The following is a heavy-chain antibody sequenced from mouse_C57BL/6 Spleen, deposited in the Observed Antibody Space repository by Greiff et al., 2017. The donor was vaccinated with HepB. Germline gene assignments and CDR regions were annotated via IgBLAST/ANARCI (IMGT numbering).Heavy chain of an antibody. CDR1: GYTFTSYW. CDR2: IDPSDSYT. D-gene: IGHD2-5*01. CDR3: ARRGGYSNSGDYYAMDY. J-gene: IGHJ4*01. V-gene: IGHV1-69*01. Sequence: VQLQQPGAELVMPGASVKLSCKASGYTFTSYWMHWVKQRPGQGLEWIGEIDPSDSYTNYNQKFKGKSTLTVDKSSSTAYMQLSSLTSEDSAVYYCARRGGYSNSGDYYAMDYWGQGTSVTVSS.